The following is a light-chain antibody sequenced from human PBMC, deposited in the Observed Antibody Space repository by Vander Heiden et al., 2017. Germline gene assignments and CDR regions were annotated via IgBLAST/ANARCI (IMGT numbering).Light chain of an antibody. Sequence: DIQMTQSPSSLSASVRDRVTITCRASQSISSFLNWYQQKPGQAPKLLIYAASSLQSGVPSRVSGSGSGTDFTLTISSLQPEDFATYDCQQSYSTPRTFGQGTKVEIK. J-gene: IGKJ1*01. CDR1: QSISSF. CDR3: QQSYSTPRT. CDR2: AAS. V-gene: IGKV1-39*01.